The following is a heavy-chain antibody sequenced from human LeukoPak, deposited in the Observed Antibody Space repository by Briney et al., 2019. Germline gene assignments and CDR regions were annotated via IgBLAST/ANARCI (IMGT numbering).Heavy chain of an antibody. CDR1: GFTFSSYA. CDR3: ARLDRGVIGPNHY. J-gene: IGHJ4*02. Sequence: GGSLRLSCAASGFTFSSYAMTWVRQAPGKGLEWVSGISPSGGITYYTDSVKGRFTISRDNAKSSLYLQMNSLGAEDTAVYYCARLDRGVIGPNHYWGQGTLVTVSS. V-gene: IGHV3-23*01. D-gene: IGHD3-16*02. CDR2: ISPSGGIT.